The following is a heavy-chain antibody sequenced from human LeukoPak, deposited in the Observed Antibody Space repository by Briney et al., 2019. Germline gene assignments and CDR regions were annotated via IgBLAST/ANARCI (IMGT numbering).Heavy chain of an antibody. D-gene: IGHD2-2*01. CDR1: GGSISSYY. Sequence: KPSETLSLTCTVSGGSISSYYWSWIRQPPGKGLEWIGYIYYSGSTNYNPSLKSRVTISVDTSKNQFSLKLSSVTAADTAVYYCAAAYCSSTSAYYFDYWGQGTLVTVSS. CDR2: IYYSGST. V-gene: IGHV4-59*12. J-gene: IGHJ4*02. CDR3: AAAYCSSTSAYYFDY.